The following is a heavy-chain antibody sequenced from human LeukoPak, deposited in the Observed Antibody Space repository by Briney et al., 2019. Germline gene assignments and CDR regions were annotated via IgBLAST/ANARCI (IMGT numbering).Heavy chain of an antibody. V-gene: IGHV3-7*01. CDR1: GFTFSSSW. CDR2: INQAGSDK. Sequence: PGGSLRLSCAASGFTFSSSWMAWVRQTPGKGLEWVANINQAGSDKNYVDSVKGRFTISRDNGKNSFYLQMNSLRAEDTALYYCARDYYTSGSHWGQGTLVIVSS. J-gene: IGHJ4*02. CDR3: ARDYYTSGSH. D-gene: IGHD3-10*01.